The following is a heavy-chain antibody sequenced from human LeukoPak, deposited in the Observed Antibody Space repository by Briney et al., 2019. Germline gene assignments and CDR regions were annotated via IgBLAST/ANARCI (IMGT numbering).Heavy chain of an antibody. CDR2: ISGGGGST. J-gene: IGHJ4*02. CDR1: GYTFSNCA. CDR3: AKDRAYYYDSSGYYHFDS. Sequence: GGSLRLSCAASGYTFSNCAMSWVRQAPGKGLEWVSGISGGGGSTHYADSVKGRFTISRDNSKNTLYVQLNSLRADDTAVYYCAKDRAYYYDSSGYYHFDSWGQGTLVTVSS. V-gene: IGHV3-23*01. D-gene: IGHD3-22*01.